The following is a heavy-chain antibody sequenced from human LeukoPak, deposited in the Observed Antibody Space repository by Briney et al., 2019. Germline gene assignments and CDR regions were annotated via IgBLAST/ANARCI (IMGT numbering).Heavy chain of an antibody. J-gene: IGHJ3*02. Sequence: SQTLSLTCAVSGGSISSGGYSWSWIRQPRGKGREWIGYIYHSGSTYYNPSLKSRVTISVDRSKNQFSLKLSSVTAADTAVYYCARDRGGATRGAFYIWGQGTMVTVSS. V-gene: IGHV4-30-2*01. D-gene: IGHD1-26*01. CDR3: ARDRGGATRGAFYI. CDR1: GGSISSGGYS. CDR2: IYHSGST.